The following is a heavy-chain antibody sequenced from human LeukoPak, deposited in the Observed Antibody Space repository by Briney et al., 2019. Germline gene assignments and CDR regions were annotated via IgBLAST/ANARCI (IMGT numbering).Heavy chain of an antibody. J-gene: IGHJ3*02. V-gene: IGHV1-2*02. CDR3: ARGDDSSGYHDAFDI. CDR1: GYTFTGYY. CDR2: INPNSGGT. D-gene: IGHD3-22*01. Sequence: ASVKVSCKASGYTFTGYYMHWVRQAPGQGLEWMGWINPNSGGTNYAQKFQGRVTMTRDTSISTAYMELSRLRSDDTAVYYCARGDDSSGYHDAFDIWGQGTTVTVSS.